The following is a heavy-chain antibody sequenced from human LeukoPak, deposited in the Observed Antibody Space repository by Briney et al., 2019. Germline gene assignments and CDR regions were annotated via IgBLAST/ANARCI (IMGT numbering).Heavy chain of an antibody. Sequence: ASVKVSCTASGYTFTSYYMHWVRQAPGQGLEWMGIINPSGGSTSYAQKFQGRVTMTRDTSTSTVYMELSSLRSEDTAVYYCARDSREYQLLSYWGQGTLVTVSS. D-gene: IGHD2-2*01. CDR2: INPSGGST. V-gene: IGHV1-46*01. J-gene: IGHJ4*02. CDR3: ARDSREYQLLSY. CDR1: GYTFTSYY.